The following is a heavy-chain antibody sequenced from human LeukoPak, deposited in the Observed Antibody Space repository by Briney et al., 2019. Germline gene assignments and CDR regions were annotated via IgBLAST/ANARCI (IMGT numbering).Heavy chain of an antibody. J-gene: IGHJ4*02. CDR2: ISYDGSNK. V-gene: IGHV3-30-3*01. D-gene: IGHD3-22*01. CDR3: ASWGYYDSSGSSNYYFDY. CDR1: GGTFSSYA. Sequence: SCKASGGTFSSYAMHWVRQAPGKGLEWVAVISYDGSNKYYADSVKGRFTISRDNSKNTLYLQMNSLRAEDTAVYYCASWGYYDSSGSSNYYFDYWGQGTLVTVSS.